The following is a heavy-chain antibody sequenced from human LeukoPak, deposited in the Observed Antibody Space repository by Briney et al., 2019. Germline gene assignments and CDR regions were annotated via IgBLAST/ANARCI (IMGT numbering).Heavy chain of an antibody. CDR3: ARGLSSSWYWFDP. V-gene: IGHV4-4*07. J-gene: IGHJ5*02. CDR2: IYTSGST. D-gene: IGHD6-13*01. Sequence: SSETLSLTCTVSGDSISSNYWSWIRQPAGKGLEWLGRIYTSGSTNYNPSLKSRVIMSVDTSKSQFSLKLSSVTAADTAVYYCARGLSSSWYWFDPWGQGTLVTVSS. CDR1: GDSISSNY.